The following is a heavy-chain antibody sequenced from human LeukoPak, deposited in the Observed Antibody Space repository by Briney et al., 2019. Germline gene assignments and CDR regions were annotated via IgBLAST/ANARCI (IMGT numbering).Heavy chain of an antibody. D-gene: IGHD3-10*02. Sequence: GGSLRLSCAASGFTFSGSAMHWVRQASGKGLEWVGRIRSKANSYATAYAASVKGRFTISRDDSKNTAYLQMNSLKTEDTAVYYCTRHDELFVFGELLWTADYWGQGTLVTVSS. J-gene: IGHJ4*02. CDR1: GFTFSGSA. V-gene: IGHV3-73*01. CDR3: TRHDELFVFGELLWTADY. CDR2: IRSKANSYAT.